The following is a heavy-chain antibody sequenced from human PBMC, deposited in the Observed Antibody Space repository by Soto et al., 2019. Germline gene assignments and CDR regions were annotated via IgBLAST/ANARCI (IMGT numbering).Heavy chain of an antibody. J-gene: IGHJ3*02. CDR3: ARGLPGTDAFDI. CDR2: ISSSSSYI. V-gene: IGHV3-21*01. Sequence: GGSLRLSCSSSVFTFSSYSMSLVLQAPGKGLEWVSSISSSSSYIYYADSMRGRFTISRDNAKNSLYLQMNSLRAEDTAVYYCARGLPGTDAFDIWGQGTMVTVSS. D-gene: IGHD6-13*01. CDR1: VFTFSSYS.